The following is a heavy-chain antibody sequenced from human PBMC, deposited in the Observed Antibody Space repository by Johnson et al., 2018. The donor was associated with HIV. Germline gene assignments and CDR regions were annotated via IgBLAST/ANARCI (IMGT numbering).Heavy chain of an antibody. D-gene: IGHD6-19*01. V-gene: IGHV3-30*02. Sequence: QVQLVESGGGVVQPGGSLRLSCAASGFTFSSYGMHWVRQAPGKGLEWVAFIRYDGSNKYYADSVKGRFTISRDNSKNTLYLQMNSLRAEDTAVYYCARAGEQWLAPLDAFDIWGQGTMVTVSS. CDR1: GFTFSSYG. CDR3: ARAGEQWLAPLDAFDI. J-gene: IGHJ3*02. CDR2: IRYDGSNK.